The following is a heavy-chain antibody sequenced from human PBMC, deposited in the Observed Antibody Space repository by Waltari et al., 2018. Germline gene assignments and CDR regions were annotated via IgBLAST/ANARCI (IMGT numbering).Heavy chain of an antibody. CDR1: GFSPSNFG. J-gene: IGHJ5*02. V-gene: IGHV3-30*18. CDR3: AKDAFGNTYLDH. Sequence: QVQLVESGGGVVQPGMSLILSFAASGFSPSNFGMHWVRQAPGKGLEWVALASFDGSTTYYADSVRGRFTISRDNSKNTLYLDINTLRVDDTAIYFCAKDAFGNTYLDHWGQGTLVTVSS. D-gene: IGHD3-10*01. CDR2: ASFDGSTT.